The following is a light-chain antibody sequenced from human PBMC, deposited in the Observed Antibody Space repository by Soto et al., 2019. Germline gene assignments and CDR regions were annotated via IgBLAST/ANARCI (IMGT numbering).Light chain of an antibody. CDR1: QSVTSNY. J-gene: IGKJ1*01. CDR3: QHYITSLTT. CDR2: GAS. Sequence: EIVWTQSPGTLSLSPGEGATLSCGASQSVTSNYLAWYQQKPGQAPRLLIYGASRRATGIPDRFIGSGSGTDFTLTISRLEPEDFAVYYCQHYITSLTTFGQGTKVDIK. V-gene: IGKV3-20*01.